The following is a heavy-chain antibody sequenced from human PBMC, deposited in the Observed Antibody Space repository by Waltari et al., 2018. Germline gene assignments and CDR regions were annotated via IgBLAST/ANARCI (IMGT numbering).Heavy chain of an antibody. CDR1: GFTFGDYA. CDR2: IRSKAYGGTT. Sequence: EVQLVESGGGLVQPGRSLRLSCTASGFTFGDYAMSWLRQAPGKGLEWVGFIRSKAYGGTTEYAASVKGRFTISRDDSKSIAYLQMNSLKTEDTAVYYCTRAHDYGGFFDYWGQGTLVTVSS. D-gene: IGHD4-17*01. V-gene: IGHV3-49*03. CDR3: TRAHDYGGFFDY. J-gene: IGHJ4*02.